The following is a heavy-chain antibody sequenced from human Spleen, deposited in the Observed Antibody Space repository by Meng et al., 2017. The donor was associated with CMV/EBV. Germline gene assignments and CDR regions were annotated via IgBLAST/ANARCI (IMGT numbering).Heavy chain of an antibody. CDR1: GGSFSGYY. D-gene: IGHD4-17*01. V-gene: IGHV4-34*01. CDR2: INHSAST. J-gene: IGHJ4*02. CDR3: ARGVQDYGDYRGFDY. Sequence: QGQLQHKVTGLFMPSVTASTTWAVYGGSFSGYYWSWIRKTPGKGLEWVGVINHSASTNYNPSIKIRVTISVDTTKNQFSLKLRSVTAADTAVYYCARGVQDYGDYRGFDYWGQGTLVTVFS.